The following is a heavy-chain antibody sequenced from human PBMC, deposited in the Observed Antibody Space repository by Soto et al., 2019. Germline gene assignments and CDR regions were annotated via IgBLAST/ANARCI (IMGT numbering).Heavy chain of an antibody. CDR1: GYTFTSYG. CDR3: ARTMRSHSSWYRGLDY. Sequence: GASVKVSCKASGYTFTSYGISWVRQAPGQGLEWMGWISAYNGNTNYAQKLQGRVTMTTDTSTSTAYMELRSLRSDDTAVYYCARTMRSHSSWYRGLDYWDQGTLVTVSS. CDR2: ISAYNGNT. D-gene: IGHD6-13*01. V-gene: IGHV1-18*01. J-gene: IGHJ4*02.